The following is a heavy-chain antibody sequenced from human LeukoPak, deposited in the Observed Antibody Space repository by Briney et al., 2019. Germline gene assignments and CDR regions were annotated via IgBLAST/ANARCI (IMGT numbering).Heavy chain of an antibody. J-gene: IGHJ4*02. V-gene: IGHV3-23*01. CDR2: ISGSGGST. CDR1: GFTFSSYA. CDR3: AKALEVTAIFDY. D-gene: IGHD2-21*02. Sequence: GGSLRLSCAASGFTFSSYAMSXXRQAPGKGLEWVSAISGSGGSTYYADSVKGRFTISRDNSKNTLYLQMNSLRAEDTAVCYCAKALEVTAIFDYWGQGTLVTVSS.